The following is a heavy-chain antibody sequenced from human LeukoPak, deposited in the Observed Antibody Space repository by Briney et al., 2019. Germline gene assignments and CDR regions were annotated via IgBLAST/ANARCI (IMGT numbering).Heavy chain of an antibody. Sequence: SETLSLTCSVSGYSLTSGHYWGWIRQPPGKGLEWIANIYHTASAHYNPSLKSRVTISVDTSKNQFSLKLSSMTAADTAVYYCARYCTSTTCILRGFDYWGQGTLVTVSS. V-gene: IGHV4-38-2*01. CDR1: GYSLTSGHY. CDR2: IYHTASA. D-gene: IGHD2-2*01. J-gene: IGHJ4*02. CDR3: ARYCTSTTCILRGFDY.